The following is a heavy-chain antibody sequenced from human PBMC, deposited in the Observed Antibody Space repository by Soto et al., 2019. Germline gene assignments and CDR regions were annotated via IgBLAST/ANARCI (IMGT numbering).Heavy chain of an antibody. CDR1: GFSLSTSGVG. CDR2: IYWDDDK. J-gene: IGHJ5*02. V-gene: IGHV2-5*02. D-gene: IGHD6-25*01. CDR3: AHRSTYSGGWKEGWFGP. Sequence: QITLKESGPTLVEPTQTLTLTCTFSGFSLSTSGVGVGWVRQSPGKALEWLAFIYWDDDKRYSPSLKRRLTTTKDTSKYPVVLTMTKMEPVDTATYVCAHRSTYSGGWKEGWFGPWGQGTLVTVSS.